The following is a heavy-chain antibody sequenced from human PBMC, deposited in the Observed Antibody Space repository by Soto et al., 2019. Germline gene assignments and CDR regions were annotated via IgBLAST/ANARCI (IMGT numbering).Heavy chain of an antibody. Sequence: QVQLVESGGGVVQPGRSLRLSCAAFGFTFSSYGMHWVRQAPGKGLEWVAVISYDGSNKFYADSVQGRFTISRDNSKNTLYLQMNSLRAEDTDVYYCAKGALDIVALVDYWGQGTLVTVSS. J-gene: IGHJ4*02. CDR2: ISYDGSNK. CDR3: AKGALDIVALVDY. D-gene: IGHD5-12*01. V-gene: IGHV3-30*18. CDR1: GFTFSSYG.